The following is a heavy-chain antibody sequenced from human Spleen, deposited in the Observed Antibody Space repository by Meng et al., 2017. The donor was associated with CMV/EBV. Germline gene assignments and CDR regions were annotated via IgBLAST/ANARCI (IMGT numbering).Heavy chain of an antibody. CDR2: ISSSSSYT. CDR1: GFTFSDYY. CDR3: ARDLFLGYCSSTSCYEDDY. J-gene: IGHJ4*02. D-gene: IGHD2-2*01. Sequence: QVQLVESGGXVVKPGGSXRLSCAXSGFTFSDYYMSWIRQAPGKGLQWVSYISSSSSYTNYADSVKGRFTISRDNAKNSLYLQMNSLRAEDTAVYYCARDLFLGYCSSTSCYEDDYWGQGTLVTVSS. V-gene: IGHV3-11*05.